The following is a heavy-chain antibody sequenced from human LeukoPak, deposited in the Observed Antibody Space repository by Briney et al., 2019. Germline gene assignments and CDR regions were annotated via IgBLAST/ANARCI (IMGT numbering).Heavy chain of an antibody. CDR3: ARGTAAGTSRFDY. CDR1: GFTFSSYS. CDR2: ISDSSSTI. D-gene: IGHD6-13*01. Sequence: GGSLRLSCAASGFTFSSYSMNWVRQAPGKGLQWVSYISDSSSTIHYADSVKGRFTISRDNAQNSLYLQMNSLRAEDTAIYYCARGTAAGTSRFDYWGQGTLVTVSS. V-gene: IGHV3-48*01. J-gene: IGHJ4*02.